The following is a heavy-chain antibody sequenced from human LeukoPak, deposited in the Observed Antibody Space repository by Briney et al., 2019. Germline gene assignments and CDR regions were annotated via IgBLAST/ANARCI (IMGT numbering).Heavy chain of an antibody. D-gene: IGHD3-22*01. J-gene: IGHJ4*02. Sequence: PSETLSLTCTVSGGSISSYYWSWIRQPPGKGLEWIRYIYYSGSTNYNPSLKSRVTISVDTSKNQFSLKLSSVTAADTAVYYCARHLGYYYDSPGFDYWGQGTLVTVSS. CDR3: ARHLGYYYDSPGFDY. CDR1: GGSISSYY. CDR2: IYYSGST. V-gene: IGHV4-59*08.